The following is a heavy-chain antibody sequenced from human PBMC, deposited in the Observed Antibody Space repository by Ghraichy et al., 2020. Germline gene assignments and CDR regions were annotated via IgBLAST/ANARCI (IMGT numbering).Heavy chain of an antibody. CDR3: ARVDSSSWPYYFDY. Sequence: GGSLRLSCAASGFTFSDYYMSWIRQAPGKGLEWVSYISSSSSYTNYADSVKGRFTISRDNAKNSLYLQMNSLRAEDTAVYYCARVDSSSWPYYFDYWGQGTLVTVSS. CDR1: GFTFSDYY. D-gene: IGHD6-13*01. CDR2: ISSSSSYT. V-gene: IGHV3-11*06. J-gene: IGHJ4*02.